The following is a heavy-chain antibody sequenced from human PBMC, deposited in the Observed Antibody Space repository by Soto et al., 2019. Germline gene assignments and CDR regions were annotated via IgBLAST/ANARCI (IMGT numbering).Heavy chain of an antibody. D-gene: IGHD3-16*01. V-gene: IGHV3-23*01. CDR1: GFTFSSYA. Sequence: GGSLRLSCAASGFTFSSYAMSWVRQAPGKGLEWVSAISGSGGSTYYADSVKGRFTISRDNSKNTLYLQMNSLRAEDTAVYYCAKELAYYDYIWGSSQEHGEGHWGQGTLVTVSS. CDR3: AKELAYYDYIWGSSQEHGEGH. CDR2: ISGSGGST. J-gene: IGHJ4*02.